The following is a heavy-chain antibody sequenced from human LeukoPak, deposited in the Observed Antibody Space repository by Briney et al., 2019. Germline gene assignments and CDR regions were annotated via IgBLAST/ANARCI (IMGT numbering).Heavy chain of an antibody. CDR2: VDGSGTYI. CDR1: GFFFNSYM. J-gene: IGHJ4*02. CDR3: ARDGPAVAPYFDS. V-gene: IGHV3-21*01. Sequence: GGSLRLSCAASGFFFNSYMMNWLRQAPGKGLEWVSSVDGSGTYIYYADSVKGRFTISRDNAKNSLYLQMNSLRAEDTAVYYCARDGPAVAPYFDSWGQGTLVTVSS. D-gene: IGHD6-19*01.